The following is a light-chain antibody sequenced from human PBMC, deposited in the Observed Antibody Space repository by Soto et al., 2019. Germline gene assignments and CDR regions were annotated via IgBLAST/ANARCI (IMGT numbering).Light chain of an antibody. CDR2: GVS. J-gene: IGKJ2*01. V-gene: IGKV3-20*01. Sequence: EIVLTQSPGTLSLSPGERATLSCRASQSLSGNYLAWYQQKPGQAPRLLIFGVSSRATGIPDRFSGSGSGTDFTLTINRLEPEDFAVYYCHQYGSSPSTFGLGTKLEIK. CDR3: HQYGSSPST. CDR1: QSLSGNY.